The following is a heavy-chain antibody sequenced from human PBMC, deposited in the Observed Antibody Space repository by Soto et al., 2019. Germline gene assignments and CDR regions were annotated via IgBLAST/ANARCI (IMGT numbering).Heavy chain of an antibody. J-gene: IGHJ5*02. CDR1: GGPITYW. Sequence: QVQLQESGPGLVSPSGTLSLTCAVSGGPITYWLSWVRQSPGKGLEWIGEVSQRGGTNYIPSLKSRVTISIDNSRNQIFLHLTSVTAADTAVYFCAKHVTDSGTRGYDSWGQGILDTVSS. CDR3: AKHVTDSGTRGYDS. CDR2: VSQRGGT. V-gene: IGHV4-4*02. D-gene: IGHD1-1*01.